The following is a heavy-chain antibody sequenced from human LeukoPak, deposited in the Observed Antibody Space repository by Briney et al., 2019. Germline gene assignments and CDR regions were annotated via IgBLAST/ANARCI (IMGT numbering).Heavy chain of an antibody. CDR1: GGSFSGYY. CDR2: INHSGST. J-gene: IGHJ4*02. CDR3: ARGRPPSFTMIRYYFDY. V-gene: IGHV4-34*01. D-gene: IGHD3-22*01. Sequence: SQTLSLTCAVYGGSFSGYYWSWIRQPPGKGLEWIGEINHSGSTNYNPSLKGRVTISVDTSKNQFSLKLSSVTAADTAVYYCARGRPPSFTMIRYYFDYWGQGTLVTVSS.